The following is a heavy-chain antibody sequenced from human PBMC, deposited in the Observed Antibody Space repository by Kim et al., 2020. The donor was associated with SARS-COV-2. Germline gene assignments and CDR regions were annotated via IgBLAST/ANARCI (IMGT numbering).Heavy chain of an antibody. D-gene: IGHD3-10*01. V-gene: IGHV3-48*02. CDR3: ARGSSGYFDP. CDR2: TI. Sequence: TIHCADAGKGRDTIARDNAKNSLYRQMNSLRDEETAVYYCARGSSGYFDPWGQGTLVTVSS. J-gene: IGHJ5*02.